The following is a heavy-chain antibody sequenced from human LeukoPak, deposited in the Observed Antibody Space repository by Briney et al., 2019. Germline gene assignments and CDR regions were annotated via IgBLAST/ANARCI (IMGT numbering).Heavy chain of an antibody. CDR1: GGSINTYY. Sequence: SETLSLTCTVSGGSINTYYWSWIRQPLGKGLEWIAYVYQTGHTNYNPSFTSRATISIDTSKNQFSLKLSSVSAADTAVYYCARSIFGVVSFDSWGQGTLVTVSS. CDR3: ARSIFGVVSFDS. V-gene: IGHV4-59*01. D-gene: IGHD3-3*01. CDR2: VYQTGHT. J-gene: IGHJ4*02.